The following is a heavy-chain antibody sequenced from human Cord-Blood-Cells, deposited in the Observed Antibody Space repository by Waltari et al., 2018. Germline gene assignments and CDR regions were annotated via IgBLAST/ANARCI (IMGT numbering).Heavy chain of an antibody. Sequence: QVQLVQSGAEVKKPGSSVKVSCKASGGTFSSYAISWVRQAPGPGLEWMGGFIPIVGTANYGQKCQGRVTITADESTSTAYMELSSLRSEDTAVYYCARVRISITIFGVVPIDAFDIWGQGTMVTVSS. CDR1: GGTFSSYA. CDR2: FIPIVGTA. D-gene: IGHD3-3*01. V-gene: IGHV1-69*01. J-gene: IGHJ3*02. CDR3: ARVRISITIFGVVPIDAFDI.